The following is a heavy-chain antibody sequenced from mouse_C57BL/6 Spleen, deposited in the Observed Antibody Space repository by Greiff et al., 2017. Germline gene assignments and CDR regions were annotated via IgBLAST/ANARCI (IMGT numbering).Heavy chain of an antibody. CDR2: IYPSDSET. D-gene: IGHD2-3*01. J-gene: IGHJ4*01. Sequence: QVQLQQPGAELVRPGSSVKLSCKASGYTFTSYWMDWVKQRPGQGLEWIGNIYPSDSETHYNQKFKDKATLTVDNSSSTAYMQLSSLTSEDSAVYYCARFGYYAYAMDYWGQGTSVTVSS. CDR3: ARFGYYAYAMDY. V-gene: IGHV1-61*01. CDR1: GYTFTSYW.